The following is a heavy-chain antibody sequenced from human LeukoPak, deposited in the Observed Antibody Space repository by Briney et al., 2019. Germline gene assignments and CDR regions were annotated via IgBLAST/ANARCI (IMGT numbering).Heavy chain of an antibody. V-gene: IGHV3-23*01. CDR1: GFTFSSYA. J-gene: IGHJ6*02. CDR2: ISGSGGST. Sequence: PGGSLRLSCAASGFTFSSYAMSWVRQAPGKGLEWVSAISGSGGSTYYADSVKGRFTISRDNSKNTLYLQMNSLRAEDTAVYYCAERNSSGWYGMDVRGQGTTVTVSS. CDR3: AERNSSGWYGMDV. D-gene: IGHD6-19*01.